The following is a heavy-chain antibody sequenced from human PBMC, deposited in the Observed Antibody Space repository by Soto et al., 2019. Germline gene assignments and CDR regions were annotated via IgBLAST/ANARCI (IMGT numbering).Heavy chain of an antibody. CDR1: GFTFSSYG. J-gene: IGHJ6*02. Sequence: GGSLRLSCAASGFTFSSYGMHWVRQVPGKGLEWVAFIWYDGSNKYYADSVKGRFTISRDNSKNTLYLQMNSLRAEDTAVYYCARIAAPSARDFDWLNYYYYGMDVWGQGTTVTVSS. V-gene: IGHV3-33*01. D-gene: IGHD3-9*01. CDR2: IWYDGSNK. CDR3: ARIAAPSARDFDWLNYYYYGMDV.